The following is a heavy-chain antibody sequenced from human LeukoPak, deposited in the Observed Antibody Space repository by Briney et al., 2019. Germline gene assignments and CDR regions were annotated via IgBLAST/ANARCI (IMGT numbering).Heavy chain of an antibody. V-gene: IGHV1-2*02. CDR1: GYTFTGYY. CDR3: ARENDILTGYYGNDAFDI. D-gene: IGHD3-9*01. J-gene: IGHJ3*02. Sequence: ASVKVSCKASGYTFTGYYMHWVRQAPGQGLEWMGWINPNSGGTNYAQKFQGRVTMTRDTSISTAYMELSRLRSDDTAVYYCARENDILTGYYGNDAFDIWGQGTKVTVSS. CDR2: INPNSGGT.